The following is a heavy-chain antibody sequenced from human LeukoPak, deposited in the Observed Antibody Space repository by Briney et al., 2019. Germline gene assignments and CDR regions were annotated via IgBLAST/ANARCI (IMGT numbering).Heavy chain of an antibody. CDR3: ARGRIAVAGTSGYYYYYMDV. V-gene: IGHV1-2*02. D-gene: IGHD6-19*01. CDR1: GYTFTGYY. CDR2: INPNSGGT. J-gene: IGHJ6*03. Sequence: ASVKVSCKASGYTFTGYYMHWVRQAPGQGLEWMGWINPNSGGTNYAQKFQGRVTMTRDTSISTAYMELSRLRSEDTAVYYCARGRIAVAGTSGYYYYYMDVWGKGTTVAISS.